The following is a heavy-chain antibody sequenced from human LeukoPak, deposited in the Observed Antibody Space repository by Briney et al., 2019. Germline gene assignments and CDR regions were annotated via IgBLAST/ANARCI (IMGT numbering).Heavy chain of an antibody. V-gene: IGHV3-33*01. CDR2: IWYDGSNK. J-gene: IGHJ4*02. Sequence: GGSLRLSCAASGFTFSSYGRHWVRQAPGKGLEWVAVIWYDGSNKYYADSVKGRFTISRDNSKNALYLQMNSLRAEDTAVYYCARMGSSGTYYFDYWGQGTLVTVSS. D-gene: IGHD3-22*01. CDR3: ARMGSSGTYYFDY. CDR1: GFTFSSYG.